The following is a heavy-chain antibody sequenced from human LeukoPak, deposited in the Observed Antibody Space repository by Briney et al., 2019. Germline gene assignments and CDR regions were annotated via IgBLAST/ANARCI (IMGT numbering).Heavy chain of an antibody. CDR3: ASATIRRGYSSGWRYFDY. V-gene: IGHV3-30-3*01. J-gene: IGHJ4*02. D-gene: IGHD6-19*01. Sequence: PGRSLRLSCAASGFTFSSYAMHWVRQAPGKGLEWVAVISYDGSNKYYADSVKGRFTISRDNSKNTLYLQMNSLRAEDTAVYYCASATIRRGYSSGWRYFDYWGQGTLVTVSS. CDR2: ISYDGSNK. CDR1: GFTFSSYA.